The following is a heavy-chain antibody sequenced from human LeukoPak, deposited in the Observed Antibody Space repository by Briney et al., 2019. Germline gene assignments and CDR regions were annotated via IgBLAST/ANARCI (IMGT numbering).Heavy chain of an antibody. CDR1: GYTFAAYY. CDR3: ARGGETLTGYDRLGGL. Sequence: ASVKVSCKASGYTFAAYYIHWVRLAPGQGLEWMGWINPTSGGRNYAQRFQGRVTMTNDTSINTAYMDLNILRFDDTAVYYCARGGETLTGYDRLGGLWGQGTLVTVSS. J-gene: IGHJ4*02. CDR2: INPTSGGR. D-gene: IGHD3-9*01. V-gene: IGHV1-2*02.